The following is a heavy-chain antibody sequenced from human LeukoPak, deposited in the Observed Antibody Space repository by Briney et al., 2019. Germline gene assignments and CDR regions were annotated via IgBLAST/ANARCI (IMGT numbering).Heavy chain of an antibody. CDR1: GGSFSSYY. CDR3: ARNRNYYGCGSYLGVNLFDY. Sequence: SETLSLTCTVSGGSFSSYYWSWIRQPPGKGLEWIGYIYYSGSTNYNPSLKSRVTISVDTSKNQFSLKLRSVTAADTAVYYCARNRNYYGCGSYLGVNLFDYWGQGTLVTVSS. V-gene: IGHV4-59*01. D-gene: IGHD3-10*01. CDR2: IYYSGST. J-gene: IGHJ4*02.